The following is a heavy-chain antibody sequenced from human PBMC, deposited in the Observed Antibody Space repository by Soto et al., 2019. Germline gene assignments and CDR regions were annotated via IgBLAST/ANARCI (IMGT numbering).Heavy chain of an antibody. Sequence: GGSLRLSCAASGFTFSSYAMHWVRQAPGKGLEWVAVISYDGSNKYYADSVKGRFTISRDNSKNTLYLQMNSLRAEDTAVYYCAGPTIDYWGQGTLVTVSS. J-gene: IGHJ4*02. CDR2: ISYDGSNK. V-gene: IGHV3-30-3*01. CDR3: AGPTIDY. CDR1: GFTFSSYA.